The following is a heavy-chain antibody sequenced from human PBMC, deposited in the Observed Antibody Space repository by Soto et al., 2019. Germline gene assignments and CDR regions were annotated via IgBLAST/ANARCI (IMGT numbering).Heavy chain of an antibody. CDR2: ISGSGGST. J-gene: IGHJ4*02. CDR3: AKDSVRLVAVAGLYFDY. Sequence: GGSLILSCAASGFTFSSYAMSWVRQAPGKGLEWVSAISGSGGSTYYADSVKGRFTISRDNSKNTLYLQMNSLRAEDTAVYYCAKDSVRLVAVAGLYFDYWGQGTLVTVSS. V-gene: IGHV3-23*01. CDR1: GFTFSSYA. D-gene: IGHD6-19*01.